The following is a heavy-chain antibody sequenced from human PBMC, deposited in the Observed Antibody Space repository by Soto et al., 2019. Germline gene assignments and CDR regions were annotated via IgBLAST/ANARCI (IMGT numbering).Heavy chain of an antibody. D-gene: IGHD6-19*01. Sequence: PGGSLRLSCVASGFTFSSSFMGWVRQAPGKGLEWVANINQDGGGTYYVDSVQGRFTNSRDNAKDSLFLQMNSLRVEDTAVYYCARYFRGSGRYFFDYWGQGTLVTVSS. CDR2: INQDGGGT. J-gene: IGHJ4*02. CDR3: ARYFRGSGRYFFDY. V-gene: IGHV3-7*03. CDR1: GFTFSSSF.